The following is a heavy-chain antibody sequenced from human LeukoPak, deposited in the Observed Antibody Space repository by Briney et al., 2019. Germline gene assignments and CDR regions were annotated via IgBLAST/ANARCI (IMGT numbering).Heavy chain of an antibody. V-gene: IGHV4-34*01. D-gene: IGHD6-6*01. CDR1: GGSFSGYY. CDR3: ARQKYSSSSHFDY. CDR2: INHSGST. J-gene: IGHJ4*02. Sequence: SETLSLTCAVYGGSFSGYYWSWIRQPPGKGLEWIGEINHSGSTNYNPSLKSRVTISVDTSKNQFSLKLSSVTAADTAVYYCARQKYSSSSHFDYWGQGTLVTVSS.